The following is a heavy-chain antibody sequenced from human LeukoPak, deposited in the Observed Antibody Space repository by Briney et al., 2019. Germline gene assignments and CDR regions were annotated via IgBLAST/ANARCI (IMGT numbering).Heavy chain of an antibody. CDR3: AKTLRDSSGWYGPFDY. J-gene: IGHJ4*02. CDR2: ISTSSSYI. CDR1: GFTFSSYA. D-gene: IGHD6-19*01. Sequence: GGSLRLSCAASGFTFSSYAMHWVRQAPGKGLEWVSFISTSSSYIHYADSVKGRFTISRDYAKNSLYLQMNSLRAEDTAVYYCAKTLRDSSGWYGPFDYWGQGALVTVSS. V-gene: IGHV3-21*01.